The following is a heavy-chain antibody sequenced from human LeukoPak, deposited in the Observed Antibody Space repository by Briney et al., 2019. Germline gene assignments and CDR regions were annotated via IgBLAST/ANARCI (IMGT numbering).Heavy chain of an antibody. J-gene: IGHJ3*02. D-gene: IGHD1-14*01. V-gene: IGHV3-53*01. Sequence: GGSLRLSCAASGFTVSSNYMSWVRQAPGKGLEWVSVIYSGGSTYYADSVKGRFTISRDNSKNTLYLQMNSLRAEDTAVYYCARGIPDQWTEVNAFDIWGQGTMVTVSS. CDR1: GFTVSSNY. CDR2: IYSGGST. CDR3: ARGIPDQWTEVNAFDI.